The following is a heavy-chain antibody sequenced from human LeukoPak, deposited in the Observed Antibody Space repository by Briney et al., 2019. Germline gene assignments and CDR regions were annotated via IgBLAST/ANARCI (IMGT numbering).Heavy chain of an antibody. CDR2: ISNSGDSA. Sequence: PGGSLRLSCAASGFTFNSYAMSWVRQAPGKRLEWVSAISNSGDSAYYADPVKGRFTISRDNSKKTLYLQMNSLRVEDTAVYHCVRDPYSSGWYGGNAFDLWGQGTMVTVSS. J-gene: IGHJ3*01. CDR3: VRDPYSSGWYGGNAFDL. V-gene: IGHV3-23*01. D-gene: IGHD6-19*01. CDR1: GFTFNSYA.